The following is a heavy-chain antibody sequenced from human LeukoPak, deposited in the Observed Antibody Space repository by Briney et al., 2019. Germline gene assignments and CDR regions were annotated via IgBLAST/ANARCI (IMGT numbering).Heavy chain of an antibody. D-gene: IGHD6-13*01. CDR1: GFTFSSYA. CDR2: ISSNSYI. Sequence: GGSLRLSCAASGFTFSSYAMNWVRQAPGKGLEWVSSISSNSYIYYADSVKGRFTISRDNSKNTLYLQMNSLRAEDTAVYYCAKDVAAARPDAFDIWGQGTMVTVSS. J-gene: IGHJ3*02. CDR3: AKDVAAARPDAFDI. V-gene: IGHV3-21*01.